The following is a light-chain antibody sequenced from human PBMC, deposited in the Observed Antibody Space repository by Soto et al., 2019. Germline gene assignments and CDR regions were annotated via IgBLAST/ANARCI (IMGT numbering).Light chain of an antibody. CDR2: QDT. J-gene: IGLJ2*01. CDR3: QAWDSSIGV. V-gene: IGLV3-1*01. CDR1: KLGDKY. Sequence: SYELTQPPSVSVSPGQTASITCSGDKLGDKYASWYQQKPGQSPVLVIYQDTKRPSGIPERFSCSNTGNTATLTISGTQAMDEADYYCQAWDSSIGVFGVGTKRTVL.